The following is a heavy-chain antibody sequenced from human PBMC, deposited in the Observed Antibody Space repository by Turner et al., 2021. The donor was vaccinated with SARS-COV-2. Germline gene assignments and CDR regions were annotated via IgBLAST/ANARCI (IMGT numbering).Heavy chain of an antibody. Sequence: QVQLQESGPGLVKPSETLSLTCTVSGGSISSSSYFWGWIRQPPTKELEWIGSIYYSGTTYYNPSLKSRVSLSIDPSKNQFSLNLTSVTAADTALFYCARQAAGQGLGYWGRGILVTVSS. J-gene: IGHJ4*02. CDR1: GGSISSSSYF. CDR3: ARQAAGQGLGY. CDR2: IYYSGTT. D-gene: IGHD3-10*01. V-gene: IGHV4-39*01.